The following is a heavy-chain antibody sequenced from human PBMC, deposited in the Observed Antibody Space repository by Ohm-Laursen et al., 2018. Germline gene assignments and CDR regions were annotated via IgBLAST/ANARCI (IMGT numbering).Heavy chain of an antibody. V-gene: IGHV2-70*11. Sequence: TQTLTLTGTFSGFSLSTSGMCVSWIRQPPGKALEWLARIDWDDYKSYSTSLKTRLTISKDTSKNQVVLTMTNMDPVDTATYYCARLTTVTTFPNHYYYYGMDVWGQGTTVTVSS. J-gene: IGHJ6*02. CDR1: GFSLSTSGMC. D-gene: IGHD4-17*01. CDR3: ARLTTVTTFPNHYYYYGMDV. CDR2: IDWDDYK.